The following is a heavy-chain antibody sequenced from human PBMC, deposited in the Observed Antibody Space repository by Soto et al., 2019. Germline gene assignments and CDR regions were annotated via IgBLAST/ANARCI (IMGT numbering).Heavy chain of an antibody. D-gene: IGHD3-10*02. Sequence: ASVKVSCKASGYTFTKYGISWVRQAPGQGLEWMGGIIPIFGTANYAQKFQGRVTITADESTSTAYMELSSLRSEDTAVYYCAQLLWSEGYWGQGTLVTVSS. CDR3: AQLLWSEGY. CDR1: GYTFTKYG. J-gene: IGHJ4*02. V-gene: IGHV1-69*13. CDR2: IIPIFGTA.